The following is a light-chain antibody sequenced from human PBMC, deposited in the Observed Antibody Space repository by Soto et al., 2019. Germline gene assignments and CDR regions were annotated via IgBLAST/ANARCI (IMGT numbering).Light chain of an antibody. CDR3: TSYAGSSIPVV. CDR1: SSDVGNYNF. CDR2: DVT. V-gene: IGLV2-8*01. J-gene: IGLJ2*01. Sequence: QSVLTQPPSASGSPGQSVTISCTGASSDVGNYNFVSWYQQHPGKAPKLMIYDVTERPSGVPDRFSGSKSGNTASLPVSGLQAEDEADYYCTSYAGSSIPVVFGGGTKLTVL.